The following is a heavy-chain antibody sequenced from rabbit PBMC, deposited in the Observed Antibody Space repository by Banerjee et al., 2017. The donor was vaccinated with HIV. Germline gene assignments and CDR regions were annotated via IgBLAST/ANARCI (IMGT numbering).Heavy chain of an antibody. D-gene: IGHD1-1*01. CDR1: GFDLSSNA. CDR2: IYAGSSDTT. J-gene: IGHJ4*01. V-gene: IGHV1S45*01. Sequence: QQQLEESGGGLVQPEGSLTLTCKASGFDLSSNAMYWVRQAPGKGLEWIACIYAGSSDTTYYASWAKGRFTISKTSSNTVFLQMTSLTAADTATYFCARDQGYLNSGSLWGPGTLVTVS. CDR3: ARDQGYLNSGSL.